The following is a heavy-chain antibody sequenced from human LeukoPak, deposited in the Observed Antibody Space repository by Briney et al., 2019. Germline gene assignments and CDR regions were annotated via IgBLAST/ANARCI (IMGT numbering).Heavy chain of an antibody. D-gene: IGHD4-17*01. V-gene: IGHV3-30*18. CDR2: ISYDGTNK. Sequence: PGRSLRLSCAASGFTFSNYGIHWVRQAPGKGLEWVAVISYDGTNKYYADSVKGRFTISRDNSKNTLYLQTDSLRAEDTVVYYCAKSRVTTHSGWFDPWGQGTLVTVSS. CDR3: AKSRVTTHSGWFDP. J-gene: IGHJ5*02. CDR1: GFTFSNYG.